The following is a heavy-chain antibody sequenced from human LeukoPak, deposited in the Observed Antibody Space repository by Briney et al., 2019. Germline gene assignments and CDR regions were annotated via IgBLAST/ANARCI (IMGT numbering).Heavy chain of an antibody. V-gene: IGHV3-13*04. CDR3: ARGKRDYGDIDY. CDR1: GFTFSSYD. Sequence: GGSLRLSCAASGFTFSSYDMHWVRQATGKGLEWVSAIGTAGDTYYPGSVKGRFTISRENAKNSLYLQMNSLRAGDTAVHYCARGKRDYGDIDYWGQGTLVTVSS. J-gene: IGHJ4*02. CDR2: IGTAGDT. D-gene: IGHD4-17*01.